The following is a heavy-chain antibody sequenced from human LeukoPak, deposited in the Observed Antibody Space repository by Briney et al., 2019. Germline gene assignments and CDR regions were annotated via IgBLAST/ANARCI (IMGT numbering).Heavy chain of an antibody. V-gene: IGHV1-2*02. D-gene: IGHD2-15*01. J-gene: IGHJ4*02. CDR1: GYTFTGYY. CDR2: INPNSGGT. CDR3: ARRTAGYCSGGSCYERYYFDY. Sequence: ASVTVSCTASGYTFTGYYMHWVRQAPGQGLEWMGWINPNSGGTNYAQKFQGRVTMTRDTSISTAYMELSRLRSDDTAVYYCARRTAGYCSGGSCYERYYFDYWGQGTLVTVSS.